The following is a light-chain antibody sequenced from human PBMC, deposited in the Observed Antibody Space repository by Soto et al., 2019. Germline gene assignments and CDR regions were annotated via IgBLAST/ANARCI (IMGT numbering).Light chain of an antibody. J-gene: IGLJ3*02. CDR2: NTN. Sequence: QAVVTQEPSFSVSPGRTVTLTCGLSSGSVSTRDYPRWYQQTPGQAPLTLIHNTNTRSSGVPDRFSGSILGNKAALTITGAQADDESYYYCVLYLGSGIWVFGGGTKLTVL. CDR1: SGSVSTRDY. CDR3: VLYLGSGIWV. V-gene: IGLV8-61*01.